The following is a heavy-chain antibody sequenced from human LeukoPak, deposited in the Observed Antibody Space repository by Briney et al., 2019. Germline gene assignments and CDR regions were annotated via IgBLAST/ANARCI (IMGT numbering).Heavy chain of an antibody. Sequence: ASVKVSCKASGYTFTGYYMHWVRQAPGQGLEWMGWINPNSGGTIYAQKFQGRVTMTRDTSISTAYMELSRLRSDDTAVYYCARAEPSYDYVWGSYRFDYWGQGTLVTVSS. V-gene: IGHV1-2*02. D-gene: IGHD3-16*02. J-gene: IGHJ4*02. CDR2: INPNSGGT. CDR1: GYTFTGYY. CDR3: ARAEPSYDYVWGSYRFDY.